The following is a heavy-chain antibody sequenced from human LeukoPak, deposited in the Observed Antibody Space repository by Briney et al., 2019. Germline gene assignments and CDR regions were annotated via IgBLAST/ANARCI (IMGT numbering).Heavy chain of an antibody. CDR1: GGSFSGYY. CDR2: INHSGST. V-gene: IGHV4-34*01. Sequence: PSETLSLTCAVYGGSFSGYYWSWIRQPPGKGLEWIGEINHSGSTNYNPSLKSRVTISVDTSKNQFSLKLSSVTAADTAVYYCASVGAYSGSYYDWFDPWGQGTLVTVSS. D-gene: IGHD1-26*01. CDR3: ASVGAYSGSYYDWFDP. J-gene: IGHJ5*02.